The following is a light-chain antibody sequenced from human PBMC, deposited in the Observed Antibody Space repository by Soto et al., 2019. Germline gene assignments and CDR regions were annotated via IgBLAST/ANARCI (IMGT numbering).Light chain of an antibody. CDR3: QQYGSSPWWT. V-gene: IGKV3-20*01. CDR1: QSVSSRY. CDR2: GAS. J-gene: IGKJ1*01. Sequence: EIVLTQSPGTLSFSPGERSTLSCRASQSVSSRYLAWYQQIPGQAPRLLIFGASTRATGIPNRFSGRGSGTDFTLTISRLEPEDFAVYYCQQYGSSPWWTFGQGTKVEIK.